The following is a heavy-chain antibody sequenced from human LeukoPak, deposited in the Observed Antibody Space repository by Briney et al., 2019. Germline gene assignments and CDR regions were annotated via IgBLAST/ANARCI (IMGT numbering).Heavy chain of an antibody. J-gene: IGHJ4*02. CDR1: GFTFSSYA. D-gene: IGHD1-26*01. CDR3: ARDGIREQIGY. V-gene: IGHV3-21*01. CDR2: ISSSSSYI. Sequence: GGSLRLSCAASGFTFSSYAMNWVRQAPGKGLEWVSSISSSSSYIYYADSVKGRFTISRDNAKNSLYLQMNSLRAEDTAVYYCARDGIREQIGYWGQGTLVTVSS.